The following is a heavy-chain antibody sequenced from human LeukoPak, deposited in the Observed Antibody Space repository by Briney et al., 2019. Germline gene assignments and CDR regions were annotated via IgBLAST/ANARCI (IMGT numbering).Heavy chain of an antibody. Sequence: SETLSLTCTVSGGSISSYYWSWIRQPPGKGLEWIGYIYYSGSTNYNPSLKSRVTISVDTSKNQFSLKLSSVTAADTAVYYCARHGVRFPMDVWGKGTTVTVSS. J-gene: IGHJ6*03. CDR1: GGSISSYY. CDR3: ARHGVRFPMDV. CDR2: IYYSGST. V-gene: IGHV4-59*08. D-gene: IGHD3-10*01.